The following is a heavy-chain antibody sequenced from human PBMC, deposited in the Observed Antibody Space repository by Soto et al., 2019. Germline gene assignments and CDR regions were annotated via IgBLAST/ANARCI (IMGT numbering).Heavy chain of an antibody. V-gene: IGHV4-39*01. D-gene: IGHD1-1*01. CDR1: GFSISSSSYY. J-gene: IGHJ4*02. CDR2: IYYSGST. CDR3: ARHPPYDTTNDY. Sequence: PSETLSLTCTVSGFSISSSSYYWGWIRQPPGKGLEWIGSIYYSGSTYYNPSLKSRVTISVDTSKNQFSLKLSSVTAADTAVYYCARHPPYDTTNDYWGQGTLVTVSS.